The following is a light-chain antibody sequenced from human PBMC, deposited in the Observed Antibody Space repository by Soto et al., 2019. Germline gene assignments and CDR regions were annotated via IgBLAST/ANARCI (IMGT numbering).Light chain of an antibody. CDR3: QQRSDWPPIT. Sequence: DIVLTQFPATLSLSPGERATLSCRASQSVGTYLARYQHKPGQAPRLLIYDASKRAIGIPARFSGSGSGTDFALTISSLEPEDFAVYYCQQRSDWPPITFGQGTRLEIK. J-gene: IGKJ5*01. V-gene: IGKV3-11*01. CDR1: QSVGTY. CDR2: DAS.